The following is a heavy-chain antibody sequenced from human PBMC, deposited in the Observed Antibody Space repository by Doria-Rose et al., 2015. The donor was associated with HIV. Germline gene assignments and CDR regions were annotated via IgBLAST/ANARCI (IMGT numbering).Heavy chain of an antibody. CDR2: IKHDGSEK. V-gene: IGHV3-7*04. Sequence: VSNIKHDGSEKYYVDSVKGRFTISRDNAKNSLNLQMNSLRAEDTAVYYCARNLLEYYYDSSGFDFWGQGTLVTVSS. D-gene: IGHD3-22*01. J-gene: IGHJ4*02. CDR3: ARNLLEYYYDSSGFDF.